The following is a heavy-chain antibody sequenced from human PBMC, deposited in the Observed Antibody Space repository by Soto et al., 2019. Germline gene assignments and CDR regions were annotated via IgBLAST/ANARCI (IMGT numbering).Heavy chain of an antibody. V-gene: IGHV4-4*02. CDR2: IYHSGTT. CDR3: ARGERQQQRDY. D-gene: IGHD6-25*01. Sequence: QVQLQESGPGLVKPSGILSLACAVSGDSIRSSKWWSWVRQPPGKGLEWIGEIYHSGTTTYNPSLKSRVIISVDKSKNQFSLKVTSVTDADTAVYFCARGERQQQRDYWGQGTLVTVSS. J-gene: IGHJ4*02. CDR1: GDSIRSSKW.